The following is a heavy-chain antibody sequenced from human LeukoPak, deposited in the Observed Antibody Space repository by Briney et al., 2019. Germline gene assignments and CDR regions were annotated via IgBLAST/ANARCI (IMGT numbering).Heavy chain of an antibody. D-gene: IGHD1-7*01. V-gene: IGHV3-7*01. CDR3: ARDKAWNS. J-gene: IGHJ4*02. CDR2: IKQDGSEK. Sequence: GGSLRLSCTASGFIFNSYWMSWVRQAPGKGLEWVANIKQDGSEKYYVDSVKGRFTISRDNAKNSLYLQMISLRAEDTAVYYCARDKAWNSWGQGTLVTVSS. CDR1: GFIFNSYW.